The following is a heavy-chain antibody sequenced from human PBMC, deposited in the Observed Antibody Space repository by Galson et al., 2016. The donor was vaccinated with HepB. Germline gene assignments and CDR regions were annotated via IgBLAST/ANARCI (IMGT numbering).Heavy chain of an antibody. CDR1: GFTFSTYA. CDR3: AREGYSYESDYFDY. CDR2: IAHDGTRN. V-gene: IGHV3-30-3*01. J-gene: IGHJ4*02. D-gene: IGHD5-12*01. Sequence: SLRLSCAASGFTFSTYALHWVRQAPGKGLEWVSFIAHDGTRNDYVDSVKGRFTISRDNSKNTLYLQMNSLRADDTALYYCAREGYSYESDYFDYWCQGTLVTVSA.